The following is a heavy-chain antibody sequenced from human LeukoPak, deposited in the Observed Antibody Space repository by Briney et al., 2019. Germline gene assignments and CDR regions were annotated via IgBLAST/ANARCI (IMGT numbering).Heavy chain of an antibody. V-gene: IGHV4-59*01. J-gene: IGHJ4*02. Sequence: SETLSLTCTVSGGSISSYYCSWIRQPPGKGLEWIGYIYYSGSTNYNPSLKSRVTISVDTSKNQFSLKLSSVTAADTAVYYCARHLHYCSSTSCYLGYFDYWGQGTLVTVSS. D-gene: IGHD2-2*01. CDR2: IYYSGST. CDR1: GGSISSYY. CDR3: ARHLHYCSSTSCYLGYFDY.